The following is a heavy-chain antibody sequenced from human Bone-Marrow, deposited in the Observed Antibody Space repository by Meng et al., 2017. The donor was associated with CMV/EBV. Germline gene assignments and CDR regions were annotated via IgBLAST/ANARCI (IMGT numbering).Heavy chain of an antibody. CDR1: GFTFSSYA. Sequence: GESLKISCAASGFTFSSYAMSWVRQAPGKGLEWVSAISGSGGSTYYADSVKGRFTISRDNSKNTLYLQMNSLRAEDTAVYYCAKHLYDVGYCSSTSCRWNWFDPWGRGTLVTVSS. V-gene: IGHV3-23*01. D-gene: IGHD2-2*01. CDR3: AKHLYDVGYCSSTSCRWNWFDP. CDR2: ISGSGGST. J-gene: IGHJ5*02.